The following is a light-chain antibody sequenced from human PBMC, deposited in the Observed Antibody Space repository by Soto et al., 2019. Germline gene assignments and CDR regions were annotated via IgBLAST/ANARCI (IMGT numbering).Light chain of an antibody. V-gene: IGLV2-11*01. CDR3: CSYARSRYV. CDR2: DVS. CDR1: SSDVGGYNY. J-gene: IGLJ1*01. Sequence: QSALTQPRSVSGSPGQSVTISCTGTSSDVGGYNYVSWYQQHPGKAPKLMIYDVSKRPSGVPDLFSGSKSGNTASLTISGLQAEDEADYYCCSYARSRYVFGTGIKLTVL.